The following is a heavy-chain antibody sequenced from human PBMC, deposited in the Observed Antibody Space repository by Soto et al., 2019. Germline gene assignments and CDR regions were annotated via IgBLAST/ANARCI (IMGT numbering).Heavy chain of an antibody. CDR2: IYYSGST. Sequence: SETLSLTCTVSGGSISSSSYYWGWIRQHPGKGLEWIGSIYYSGSTYYNPSLKSRVIISVDMSKNQFSLKLSSVTVADTAVYYCAGLIGAAGTIDYWGRGTLVTVSS. J-gene: IGHJ4*02. D-gene: IGHD6-13*01. V-gene: IGHV4-39*01. CDR3: AGLIGAAGTIDY. CDR1: GGSISSSSYY.